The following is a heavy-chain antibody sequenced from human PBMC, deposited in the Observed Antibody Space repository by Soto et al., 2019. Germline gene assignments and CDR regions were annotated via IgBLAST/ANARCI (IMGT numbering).Heavy chain of an antibody. CDR1: GDSISTFY. V-gene: IGHV4-4*07. Sequence: SETLSLTCTVSGDSISTFYLSWVRQTAGKGLEWIGRIYTSGSTNYNPSLKNRVTMSVDTSKKHFSLKLSSVTAADTAVYYCARLKPMVVVSWYFDLWGRGTLVTVSS. CDR2: IYTSGST. D-gene: IGHD2-8*01. CDR3: ARLKPMVVVSWYFDL. J-gene: IGHJ2*01.